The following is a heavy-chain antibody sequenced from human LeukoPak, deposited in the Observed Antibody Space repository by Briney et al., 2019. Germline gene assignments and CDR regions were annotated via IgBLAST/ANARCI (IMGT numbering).Heavy chain of an antibody. J-gene: IGHJ4*02. V-gene: IGHV1-46*01. CDR3: ARDSGMVRGTVDY. Sequence: ASVKVSCKSSGYTFTSYYMYWVRQAPGQGRDWMGIINSSGGSTSYAQKFQGRVTMTRDTSTSTVYMELSSLRSEDTAVYYCARDSGMVRGTVDYWGQGTLVTVSS. CDR1: GYTFTSYY. CDR2: INSSGGST. D-gene: IGHD3-10*01.